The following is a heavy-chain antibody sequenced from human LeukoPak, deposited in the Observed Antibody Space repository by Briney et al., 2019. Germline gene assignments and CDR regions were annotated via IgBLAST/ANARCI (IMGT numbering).Heavy chain of an antibody. CDR3: VRDSGSSYGYYFLH. CDR1: GYTFNSYS. Sequence: PGGSLRHSCAASGYTFNSYSMYWVRQAPGKGLEWVSSISSSSSHMFYADSVKGRFSISRDNANNSLDLQMNSLRAEDTAVYYCVRDSGSSYGYYFLHWGQGTLVTVSS. CDR2: ISSSSSHM. V-gene: IGHV3-21*01. D-gene: IGHD1-26*01. J-gene: IGHJ1*01.